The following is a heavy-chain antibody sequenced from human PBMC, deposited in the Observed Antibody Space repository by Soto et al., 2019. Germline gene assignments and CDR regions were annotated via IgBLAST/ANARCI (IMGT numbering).Heavy chain of an antibody. J-gene: IGHJ4*02. D-gene: IGHD5-18*01. Sequence: QVQLQESGPGLVKPSETLSLTCTVSGGSISSYYWSWIRQPPGKGLEWIGYIDYSGSTNYNPSLKSRVTISVDTSKNQFSLKLSSVTAADTAVYYCARWKRAAKPFDYWGQGTLVTVSS. CDR1: GGSISSYY. CDR2: IDYSGST. V-gene: IGHV4-59*01. CDR3: ARWKRAAKPFDY.